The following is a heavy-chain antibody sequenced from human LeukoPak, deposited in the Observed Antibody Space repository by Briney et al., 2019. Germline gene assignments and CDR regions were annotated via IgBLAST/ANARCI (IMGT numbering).Heavy chain of an antibody. D-gene: IGHD5-18*01. CDR3: ARSKWIQLWFSS. J-gene: IGHJ5*02. Sequence: PSQTLSLTCTVSGGSISSYYWSWIRQPPGKGLEWIGYIYYSGSTNYNPSLKSRVTISVDTSKNQFSLKLSSVTAADTAVYYCARSKWIQLWFSSWGQGTLVTVSS. CDR1: GGSISSYY. CDR2: IYYSGST. V-gene: IGHV4-59*01.